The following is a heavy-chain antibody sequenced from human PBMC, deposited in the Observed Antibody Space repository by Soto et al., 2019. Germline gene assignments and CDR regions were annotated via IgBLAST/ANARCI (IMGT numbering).Heavy chain of an antibody. CDR1: GFSLSTSGMS. CDR3: ARIRDSGTYPKGGYFES. D-gene: IGHD1-26*01. J-gene: IGHJ4*02. Sequence: SGPTLVNPTQTLTLTCTFSGFSLSTSGMSVSWIRQPPGKALEWLAFIDWDDDKYYSTSLKTRLTISKDTSKNQVVFTMTNMDPVDTATYYCARIRDSGTYPKGGYFESWGQGTLLTASS. CDR2: IDWDDDK. V-gene: IGHV2-70*01.